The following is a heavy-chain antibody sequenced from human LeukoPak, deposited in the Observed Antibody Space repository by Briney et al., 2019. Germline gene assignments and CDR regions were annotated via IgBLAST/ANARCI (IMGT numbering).Heavy chain of an antibody. V-gene: IGHV3-23*01. Sequence: ETLSLTFTVSGGSISSGGYYWSWVRQAPGKGLEWVSAISGSGGSTYYADSVKGRFTISRDNSKNTLYLQMNSLRAEDTAVYYCAKDPSFVVGATASIDYWGQGTLVTVSS. J-gene: IGHJ4*02. CDR2: ISGSGGST. CDR3: AKDPSFVVGATASIDY. D-gene: IGHD1-26*01. CDR1: GGSISSGGYY.